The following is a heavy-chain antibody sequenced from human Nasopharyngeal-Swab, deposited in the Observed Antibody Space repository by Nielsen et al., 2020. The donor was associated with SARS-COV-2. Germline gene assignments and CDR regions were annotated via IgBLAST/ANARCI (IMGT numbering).Heavy chain of an antibody. D-gene: IGHD3-3*01. V-gene: IGHV4-31*03. CDR3: ARAPTIFGVVITSFDL. Sequence: SETLSLTCTVSSGSISSGDYYWSWIRQHPGRGLEWIGYIYYSGSTYYNPSLKSRLTISVDTSKNQFSLKLTSVTAADTAVYYCARAPTIFGVVITSFDLWGQGTLVTVSS. J-gene: IGHJ4*02. CDR1: SGSISSGDYY. CDR2: IYYSGST.